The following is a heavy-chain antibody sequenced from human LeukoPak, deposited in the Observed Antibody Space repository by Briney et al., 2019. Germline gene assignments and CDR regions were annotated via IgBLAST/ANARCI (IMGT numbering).Heavy chain of an antibody. CDR3: AREGDMIVVVDEGLDV. CDR1: GGAISSGGYY. D-gene: IGHD3-22*01. CDR2: IYYSGST. V-gene: IGHV4-31*03. J-gene: IGHJ3*01. Sequence: TLSLTCTVSGGAISSGGYYWSWIRQHPGKGLEWIGYIYYSGSTYYNPSLKSRVTISVDRSKNQFSLKLISVTAADTAVYYCAREGDMIVVVDEGLDVWGQGTMVTVSS.